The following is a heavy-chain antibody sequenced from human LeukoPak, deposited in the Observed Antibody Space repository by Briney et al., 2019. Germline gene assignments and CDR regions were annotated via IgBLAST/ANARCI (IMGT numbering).Heavy chain of an antibody. CDR2: LTRTGRTT. V-gene: IGHV3-23*01. Sequence: PGGSLRLSCAASGFTFNTHAMSWVRQAPEKGLEWVSSLTRTGRTTYYADSVKGRFTISRDNLKNTVYLQTNSLRGEDTAIYYCAKDRPNFYEASGSYYKMKGDFWGQGTLVTVSS. D-gene: IGHD3-10*01. J-gene: IGHJ4*02. CDR1: GFTFNTHA. CDR3: AKDRPNFYEASGSYYKMKGDF.